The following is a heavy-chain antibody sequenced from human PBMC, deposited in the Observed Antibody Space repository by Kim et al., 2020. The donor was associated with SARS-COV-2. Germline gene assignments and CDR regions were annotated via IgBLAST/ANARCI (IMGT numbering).Heavy chain of an antibody. V-gene: IGHV1-69*02. CDR3: ASMVARLDP. J-gene: IGHJ5*02. CDR2: GIA. D-gene: IGHD2-15*01. Sequence: GIANYAQKFQGRVTITADKSTSTAYMELSSLRSEDTAVYYCASMVARLDPWGQGTLVTVSS.